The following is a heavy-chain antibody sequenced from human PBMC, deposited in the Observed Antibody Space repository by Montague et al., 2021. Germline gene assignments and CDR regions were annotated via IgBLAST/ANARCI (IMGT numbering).Heavy chain of an antibody. V-gene: IGHV3-23*01. CDR2: TSATGGGT. Sequence: SLRLSCAASGFTFSGYAMSWVRQAPGKGLEWVSGTSATGGGTFYADSVKGRFIISRDNSKNTLFLQMNSPRADDTAVYYCAKNRAAPGRSSFDYWGQGTLVTVSS. CDR1: GFTFSGYA. J-gene: IGHJ4*02. CDR3: AKNRAAPGRSSFDY. D-gene: IGHD6-13*01.